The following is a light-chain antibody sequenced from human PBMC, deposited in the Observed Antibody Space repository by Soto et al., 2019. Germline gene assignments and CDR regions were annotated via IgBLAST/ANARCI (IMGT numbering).Light chain of an antibody. CDR2: AAS. CDR1: QGISHY. CDR3: QKYNSAPWT. J-gene: IGKJ1*01. Sequence: DIQMTQSPSSLSASVGDRVTITCRASQGISHYLAWYQQKPGKLPNLLIYAASTLQSGVPSRFSGSGSGTDFTLTISSLQPEDVATYYGQKYNSAPWTFGQGTNVEIK. V-gene: IGKV1-27*01.